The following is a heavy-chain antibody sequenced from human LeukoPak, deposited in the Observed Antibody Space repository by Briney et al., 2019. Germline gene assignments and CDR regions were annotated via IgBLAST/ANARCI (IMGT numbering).Heavy chain of an antibody. D-gene: IGHD5-12*01. V-gene: IGHV3-21*01. J-gene: IGHJ1*01. CDR1: GFTFSSYS. CDR2: ISSSSSYI. Sequence: GRSLRLSCAASGFTFSSYSMNWVRQAPGKGLEWVSSISSSSSYIYYADSVKGRFTISRDNAKNSLYLQMNSLRAEDTAVYYCARDISISGAEYFQHWGQGTLVTVSS. CDR3: ARDISISGAEYFQH.